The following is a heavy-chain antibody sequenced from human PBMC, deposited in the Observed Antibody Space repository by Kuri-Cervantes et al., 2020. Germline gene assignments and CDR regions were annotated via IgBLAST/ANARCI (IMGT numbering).Heavy chain of an antibody. CDR3: ARVGVVVAATRGDFDY. CDR1: GFTFSSYG. D-gene: IGHD2-15*01. J-gene: IGHJ4*02. CDR2: IWYDGSNK. V-gene: IGHV3-33*01. Sequence: GGSLRLSCAASGFTFSSYGMHWVRQAPGKGLEWVAVIWYDGSNKYYADSVKGRFTISRDNSKNTLYLQMNSLRAEDTAVYYCARVGVVVAATRGDFDYWGQGTLVTVSS.